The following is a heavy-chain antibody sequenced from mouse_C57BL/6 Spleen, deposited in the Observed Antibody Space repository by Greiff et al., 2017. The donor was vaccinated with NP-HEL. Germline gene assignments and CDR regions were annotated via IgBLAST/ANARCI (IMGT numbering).Heavy chain of an antibody. CDR3: ARSYYDYDGPPFAY. CDR2: INPNNGGT. D-gene: IGHD2-4*01. CDR1: RYTFTDYN. Sequence: VQLQQSGPELVKPGASVKIPCKASRYTFTDYNMDWVKQSHGKSLEWIGDINPNNGGTIYNQKFKGKATLTVDKSSSTAYMELRSLTSEDTAVYYCARSYYDYDGPPFAYWGQGTLVTVSA. J-gene: IGHJ3*01. V-gene: IGHV1-18*01.